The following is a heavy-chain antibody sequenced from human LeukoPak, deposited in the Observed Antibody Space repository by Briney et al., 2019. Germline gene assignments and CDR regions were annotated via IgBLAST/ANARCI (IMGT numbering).Heavy chain of an antibody. V-gene: IGHV3-23*01. CDR3: AKEGCSSTSCYRYYYYYYMDV. CDR1: GFTFSSYA. D-gene: IGHD2-2*01. J-gene: IGHJ6*03. Sequence: PGGSLRLSCAASGFTFSSYAMSWVRQAPGKGLEWVSAISGSGGSTYYADSVKGRFTISRDNSKNTLYLQMNSLRAEDTAVYYCAKEGCSSTSCYRYYYYYYMDVWGKGTTVTVSS. CDR2: ISGSGGST.